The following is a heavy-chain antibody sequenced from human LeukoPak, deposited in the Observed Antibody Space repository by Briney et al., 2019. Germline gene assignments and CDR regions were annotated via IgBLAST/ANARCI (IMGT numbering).Heavy chain of an antibody. D-gene: IGHD6-13*01. CDR3: ARGGSSLDY. CDR2: IYHSGST. CDR1: GFIVSSNY. V-gene: IGHV4-4*02. Sequence: GSLRLSCAPSGFIVSSNYITWVRQPPGKGLEWIGEIYHSGSTNYNPSLKSRVTISVDKSKNQFSLKLSSVTAADTAVYYCARGGSSLDYWGQGTLVTVSS. J-gene: IGHJ4*02.